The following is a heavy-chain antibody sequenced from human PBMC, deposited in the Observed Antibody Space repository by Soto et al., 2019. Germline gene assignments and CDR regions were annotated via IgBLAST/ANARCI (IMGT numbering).Heavy chain of an antibody. V-gene: IGHV1-2*02. CDR3: ARDPIRGGVPYFFDF. CDR2: VNPDTGVA. Sequence: ALVTVSCNAFGYTFTDYFVHGVRLAPGQGLEWMGWVNPDTGVATFPQKFQGRVTVTRGASINTDYMELTHLTSEDTGIYYCARDPIRGGVPYFFDFWGRGTQVTVSS. D-gene: IGHD3-16*01. J-gene: IGHJ4*02. CDR1: GYTFTDYF.